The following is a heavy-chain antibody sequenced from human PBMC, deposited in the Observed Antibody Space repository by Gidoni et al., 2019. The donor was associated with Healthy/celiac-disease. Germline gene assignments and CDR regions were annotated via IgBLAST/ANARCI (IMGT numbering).Heavy chain of an antibody. J-gene: IGHJ5*02. D-gene: IGHD2-15*01. CDR1: GGSFSGYY. Sequence: QVQLQQWGAGLLKPSETLSLTCAVYGGSFSGYYWSWIRQPPGKGLAWIGEINHSGSTNYNPSLKSRVTISVDTSKNQFSLKLSSVTAADTAVYYCARGLGYCSGGSCYNWFDPWGQGTLVTVSS. V-gene: IGHV4-34*01. CDR3: ARGLGYCSGGSCYNWFDP. CDR2: INHSGST.